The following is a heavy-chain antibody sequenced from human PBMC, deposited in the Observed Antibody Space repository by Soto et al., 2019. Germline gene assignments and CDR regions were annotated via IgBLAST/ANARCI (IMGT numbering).Heavy chain of an antibody. D-gene: IGHD3-22*01. J-gene: IGHJ4*02. CDR3: VREGNYDSRGQYHFYFDS. CDR2: VYYRGST. V-gene: IGHV4-59*01. CDR1: GGSISISY. Sequence: PSDTLSLTCSVSGGSISISYWSWIRQPPGKGLEWIGYVYYRGSTNYNPSLKSRVTISVDTSKKQFSLKLSSVTAADTAVYYCVREGNYDSRGQYHFYFDSRCQRTLVTVSS.